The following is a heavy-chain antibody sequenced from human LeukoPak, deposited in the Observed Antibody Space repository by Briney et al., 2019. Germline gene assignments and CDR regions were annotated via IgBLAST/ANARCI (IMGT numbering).Heavy chain of an antibody. D-gene: IGHD3-16*02. CDR2: ISSSGSTI. CDR1: GFTFSDYY. CDR3: ARETTFGGVIDMYYFDY. Sequence: KPGGSLRLSCAASGFTFSDYYMSWIRQAPGKGLEWGSYISSSGSTIYYAASVKGRFTISRDNAKNSQYLQMNSLRAEDTAVYYCARETTFGGVIDMYYFDYGCQGTLAIVTS. V-gene: IGHV3-11*04. J-gene: IGHJ4*02.